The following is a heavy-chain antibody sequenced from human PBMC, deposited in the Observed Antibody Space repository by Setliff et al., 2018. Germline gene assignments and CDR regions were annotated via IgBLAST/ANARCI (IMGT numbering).Heavy chain of an antibody. Sequence: ASVKVSCKASGYTFTSYAMHWVRQAPGQRLEWMGWINAGNGNTKYSQKFQGRVTITGDTSASTAYMELSSLRSEDTAVYYCARLEQFLEWPWFDPWGQGTLVTVSS. CDR2: INAGNGNT. D-gene: IGHD3-3*01. CDR3: ARLEQFLEWPWFDP. J-gene: IGHJ5*02. CDR1: GYTFTSYA. V-gene: IGHV1-3*01.